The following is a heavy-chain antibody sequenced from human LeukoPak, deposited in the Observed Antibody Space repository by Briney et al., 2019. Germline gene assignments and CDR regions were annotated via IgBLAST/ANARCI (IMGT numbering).Heavy chain of an antibody. J-gene: IGHJ4*02. Sequence: SETLSLTCTVSGGSISSYYWSWIRQPPGKGLECIGYMHYTGSTNYNPSLKSRVTISVDTSKNQFSLKLSSVTAADTAVYYCASGWDTAMAPIDYWGQGTLVTVSS. CDR2: MHYTGST. CDR1: GGSISSYY. D-gene: IGHD5-18*01. V-gene: IGHV4-59*01. CDR3: ASGWDTAMAPIDY.